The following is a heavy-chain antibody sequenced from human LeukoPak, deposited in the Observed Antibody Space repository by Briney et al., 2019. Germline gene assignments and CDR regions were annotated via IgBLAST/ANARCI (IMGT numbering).Heavy chain of an antibody. CDR2: IYYSGST. CDR1: GGSISSYY. CDR3: ARYGDYIFDL. D-gene: IGHD4-17*01. V-gene: IGHV4-59*01. J-gene: IGHJ4*02. Sequence: SETLSLTCTVSGGSISSYYWSWIRQPPGKGLEWIGYIYYSGSTIYNPSLKSRVTISVDTSKDQFSLKLSSVTAADTAVYYCARYGDYIFDLWGLGTLVTVSS.